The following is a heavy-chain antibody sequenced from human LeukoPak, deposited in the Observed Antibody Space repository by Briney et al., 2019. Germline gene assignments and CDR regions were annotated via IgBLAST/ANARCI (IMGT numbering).Heavy chain of an antibody. CDR3: ARGAAHILTGYYRYFDY. J-gene: IGHJ4*02. Sequence: GGSLRLSCAASGFTVSSNYMSWVRQAPGKGLEWVSVIYSGGSTYYADSVKGRFTISRDNSKNTLYLQMNSLRAEDTAVYYCARGAAHILTGYYRYFDYWGQGTLVTVSS. D-gene: IGHD3-9*01. V-gene: IGHV3-66*01. CDR1: GFTVSSNY. CDR2: IYSGGST.